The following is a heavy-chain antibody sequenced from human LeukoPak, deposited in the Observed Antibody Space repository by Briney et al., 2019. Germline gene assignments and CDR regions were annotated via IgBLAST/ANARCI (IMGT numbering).Heavy chain of an antibody. CDR3: ARLMTTVTSEY. Sequence: PSETLSLTCTVSGGSINRSYYYWGWIRQPPGKGLEWIGIIYYSGNTYYNPSLKSRVTISVDTSKNQFSLKLSSVTAADTAVYYCARLMTTVTSEYWGQGTLVTVSS. D-gene: IGHD4-17*01. V-gene: IGHV4-39*01. J-gene: IGHJ4*02. CDR2: IYYSGNT. CDR1: GGSINRSYYY.